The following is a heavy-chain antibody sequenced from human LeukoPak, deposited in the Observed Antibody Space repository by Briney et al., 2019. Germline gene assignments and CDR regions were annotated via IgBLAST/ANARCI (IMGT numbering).Heavy chain of an antibody. D-gene: IGHD1-26*01. CDR3: ANFQTVGVKPFEH. CDR2: ISPDSTFI. Sequence: GGSLRLSCSGSGFTFSVDGMNWVRQAPAKGLEWVSSISPDSTFIPQANSVKGRFTISRDNSKNSLYLQMESLRVEYTAVYYCANFQTVGVKPFEHWGQGTLVTVS. V-gene: IGHV3-21*01. J-gene: IGHJ5*02. CDR1: GFTFSVDG.